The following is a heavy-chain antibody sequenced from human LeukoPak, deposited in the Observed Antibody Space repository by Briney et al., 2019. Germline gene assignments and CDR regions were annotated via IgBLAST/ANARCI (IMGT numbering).Heavy chain of an antibody. J-gene: IGHJ4*02. CDR3: ANDHIAAADY. D-gene: IGHD6-13*01. CDR2: IRYDGSNK. CDR1: GFTFSSYG. Sequence: GGSLRLSCAASGFTFSSYGMHWVRQAPGKRLEWVAFIRYDGSNKYYADSVKGRFTISRDNSKNTLYLQMNSLRAEDTAVYYCANDHIAAADYWGQGTLVTVSS. V-gene: IGHV3-30*02.